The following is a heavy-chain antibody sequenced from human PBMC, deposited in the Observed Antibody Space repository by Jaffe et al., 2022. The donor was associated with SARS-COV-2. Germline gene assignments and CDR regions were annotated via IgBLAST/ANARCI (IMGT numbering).Heavy chain of an antibody. CDR1: GGSVSSGSYY. J-gene: IGHJ3*02. CDR3: ARVGRSHSYTNYYGSGSGVVGAFDI. V-gene: IGHV4-61*01. CDR2: IYYSGST. D-gene: IGHD3-10*01. Sequence: QVQLQESGPGLVKPSETLSLTCTVSGGSVSSGSYYWSWIRQPPGKGLEWIGYIYYSGSTNYNPSLKSRVTISVDTSKNQFSLKLSSVTAADTAVYYCARVGRSHSYTNYYGSGSGVVGAFDIWGQGTMVTVSS.